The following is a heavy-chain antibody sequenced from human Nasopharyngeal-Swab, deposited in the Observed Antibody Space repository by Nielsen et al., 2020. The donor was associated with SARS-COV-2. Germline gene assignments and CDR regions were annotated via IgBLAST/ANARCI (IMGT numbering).Heavy chain of an antibody. CDR2: LRVSGDTT. CDR3: AKVKSGTSYDAFDI. Sequence: GESLKISCTASGFTFSNYAMTWVRPAPGKGLEWVSSLRVSGDTTYYADSVKGRFTISRDSSKNTLYLQMNSLRAEDTALYYCAKVKSGTSYDAFDIWGQGTMVTVSS. J-gene: IGHJ3*02. V-gene: IGHV3-23*01. D-gene: IGHD1-26*01. CDR1: GFTFSNYA.